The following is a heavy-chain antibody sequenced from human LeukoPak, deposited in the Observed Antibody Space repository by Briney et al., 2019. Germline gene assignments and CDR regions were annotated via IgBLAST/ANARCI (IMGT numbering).Heavy chain of an antibody. D-gene: IGHD5-12*01. Sequence: ASVKVSCKASGCTFTGYYIHWVRQAPGQGLEWMGWINPNSGGTNYAQKFQGRVTMTRDTSTTYMELSRLTSDDTAVYYCARAYSGYEAFDYWGQGTLVTVSS. CDR1: GCTFTGYY. CDR2: INPNSGGT. CDR3: ARAYSGYEAFDY. J-gene: IGHJ4*02. V-gene: IGHV1-2*02.